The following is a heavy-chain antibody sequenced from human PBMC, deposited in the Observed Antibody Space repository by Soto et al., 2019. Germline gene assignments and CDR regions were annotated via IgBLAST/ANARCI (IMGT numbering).Heavy chain of an antibody. D-gene: IGHD2-15*01. V-gene: IGHV4-61*08. J-gene: IGHJ3*02. CDR2: IYYSGST. CDR1: VGGC. Sequence: VGGCRSRNSQPPGKGLEWIGYIYYSGSTNYNPSLKSRVTISVDTSKNQFSLKLSSVTAADTAVYYCARGSGPNDAFDIWGQGTMVTVSS. CDR3: ARGSGPNDAFDI.